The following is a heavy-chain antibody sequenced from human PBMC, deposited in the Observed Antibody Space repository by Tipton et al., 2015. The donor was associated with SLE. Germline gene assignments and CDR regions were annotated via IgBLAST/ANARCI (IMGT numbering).Heavy chain of an antibody. J-gene: IGHJ5*02. CDR3: ARRLDYGGESYWRWFDP. CDR1: ADSISSGPYY. Sequence: LRLSCTVSADSISSGPYYWGWIRQPPGKGLEWISNSYHSGSTYSNPSLRSRLTISLDTSKNQFSLKLNSVTTADTASYYCARRLDYGGESYWRWFDPWGQGTLVPVPS. D-gene: IGHD4-23*01. V-gene: IGHV4-39*07. CDR2: SYHSGST.